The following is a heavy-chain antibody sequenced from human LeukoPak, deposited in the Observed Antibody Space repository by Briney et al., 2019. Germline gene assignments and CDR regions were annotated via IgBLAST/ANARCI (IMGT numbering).Heavy chain of an antibody. Sequence: ASVKVSCKASGYTFTSYGISWVRQAPGQGLEWMGWISAYNGNTNYAQKLQGRVTMTTDTSTSTAYMELRSLRSDDTAVYYCARGVNQGYDFWSGYYTAPGYFDYWGQGTLVTVSS. V-gene: IGHV1-18*01. CDR2: ISAYNGNT. J-gene: IGHJ4*02. D-gene: IGHD3-3*01. CDR3: ARGVNQGYDFWSGYYTAPGYFDY. CDR1: GYTFTSYG.